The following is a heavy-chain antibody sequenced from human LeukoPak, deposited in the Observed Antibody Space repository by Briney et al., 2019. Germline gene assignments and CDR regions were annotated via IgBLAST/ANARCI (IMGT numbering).Heavy chain of an antibody. V-gene: IGHV4-59*01. CDR2: IYYSGST. Sequence: ASETLSLTCTVSGGSINSYYWSWLRQPPGKGLEWIGYIYYSGSTNYNPSLKSRVTISVDTSKNQFSLKMSSVTAADTAVYYCARARDGHINNWFDPWGQGTLVTVSS. D-gene: IGHD5-24*01. CDR3: ARARDGHINNWFDP. CDR1: GGSINSYY. J-gene: IGHJ5*02.